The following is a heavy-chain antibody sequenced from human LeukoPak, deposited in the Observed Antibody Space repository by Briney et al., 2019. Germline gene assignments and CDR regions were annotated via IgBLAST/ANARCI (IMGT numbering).Heavy chain of an antibody. V-gene: IGHV3-23*01. CDR2: ISGSGGST. D-gene: IGHD2-15*01. CDR3: ARGVVVAARFDY. J-gene: IGHJ4*02. CDR1: GFTFTNNF. Sequence: GGSLRLSCAASGFTFTNNFMSWVRQAPGKGLEWVSAISGSGGSTYYADSVKGRFTISRDNSKNTLYLQMNSLRAEGTAVYYCARGVVVAARFDYWGQGTLVTVSS.